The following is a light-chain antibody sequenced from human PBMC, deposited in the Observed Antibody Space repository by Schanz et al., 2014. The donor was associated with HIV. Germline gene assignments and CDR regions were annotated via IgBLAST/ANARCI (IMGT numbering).Light chain of an antibody. Sequence: QSVLTQPPSASGSPGHSVTISCTGTTSDIGAYNYVSWYQQHPGKAPKLMIYEVSNRPSGVSNRFSGSKSGNTASLTISGLQAEDEADYYCSSYTSTSTLEFGGGTKLTVL. CDR1: TSDIGAYNY. CDR3: SSYTSTSTLE. CDR2: EVS. V-gene: IGLV2-14*03. J-gene: IGLJ2*01.